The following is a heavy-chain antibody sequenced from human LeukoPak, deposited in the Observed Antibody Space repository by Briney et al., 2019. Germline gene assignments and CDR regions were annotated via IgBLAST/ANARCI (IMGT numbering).Heavy chain of an antibody. D-gene: IGHD3-22*01. CDR2: IYTSGST. V-gene: IGHV4-4*07. J-gene: IGHJ4*02. CDR1: GDPFSGYY. Sequence: SETLSLTCAVYGDPFSGYYWSWIRQPAGKGLEWIGRIYTSGSTNYNPSLKSRVTISVDTSKNQFSLKLSSVTAADTAVYYCAREGRPIYYDSSGYYRPFDYWGQGTLVTVSS. CDR3: AREGRPIYYDSSGYYRPFDY.